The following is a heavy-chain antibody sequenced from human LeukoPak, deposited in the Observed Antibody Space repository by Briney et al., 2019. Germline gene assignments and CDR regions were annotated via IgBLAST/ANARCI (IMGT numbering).Heavy chain of an antibody. J-gene: IGHJ4*02. Sequence: ASVKVSCKASGYTFTSYAMHWVRQAPGQRLEWMGWISAGNGNTKYSQKFQGRVTITRDTSASTAYMELSSLRSEDTAVYYCAREATRFGELLDDYWGQGTLVTVSS. CDR1: GYTFTSYA. CDR3: AREATRFGELLDDY. CDR2: ISAGNGNT. D-gene: IGHD3-10*01. V-gene: IGHV1-3*01.